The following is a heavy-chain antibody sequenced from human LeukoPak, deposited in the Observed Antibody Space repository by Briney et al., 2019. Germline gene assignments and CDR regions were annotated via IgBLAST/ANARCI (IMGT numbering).Heavy chain of an antibody. J-gene: IGHJ6*03. CDR2: IYTSGST. V-gene: IGHV4-61*02. CDR1: GGSIGSGSYY. D-gene: IGHD5-12*01. Sequence: PSETLSLTCTVSGGSIGSGSYYWSWIRQPAGKGLEWIGRIYTSGSTNYNPSLKSRVTISVDTSKNQFSLKLSSVTAADTAVYYCARDRDSGYDYSYYYYYMDVWGKGTTVTISS. CDR3: ARDRDSGYDYSYYYYYMDV.